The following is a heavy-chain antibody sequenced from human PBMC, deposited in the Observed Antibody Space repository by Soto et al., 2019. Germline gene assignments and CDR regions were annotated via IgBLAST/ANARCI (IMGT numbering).Heavy chain of an antibody. CDR3: ARGGITIFGVVPYGMDV. J-gene: IGHJ6*02. CDR2: INHSGST. V-gene: IGHV4-34*01. Sequence: SETLSLTCAAYGGSFSGYYWSWIRQPPGKGLEWIGEINHSGSTNYNPSLKSRVTISVDTSKNQFSLKLSSVTAADTAVYYCARGGITIFGVVPYGMDVWGQGTTVTVSS. CDR1: GGSFSGYY. D-gene: IGHD3-3*01.